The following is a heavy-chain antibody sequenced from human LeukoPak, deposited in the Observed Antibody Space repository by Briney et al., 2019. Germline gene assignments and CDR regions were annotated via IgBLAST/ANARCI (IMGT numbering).Heavy chain of an antibody. CDR1: GGTFSSYA. D-gene: IGHD2-2*01. V-gene: IGHV1-69*06. Sequence: ASVKVSCKASGGTFSSYAISWVRQAPGQGLEWMGGIIPIFGTANYAQKFQGRVTITADKFTSTAYMELSSLRSEDTAVYYCARGYIVVVPAATSTGSSGFDPWGQGTLVTVSS. CDR3: ARGYIVVVPAATSTGSSGFDP. CDR2: IIPIFGTA. J-gene: IGHJ5*02.